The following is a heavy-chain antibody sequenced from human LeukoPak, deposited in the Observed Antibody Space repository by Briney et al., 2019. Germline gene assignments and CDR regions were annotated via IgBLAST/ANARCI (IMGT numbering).Heavy chain of an antibody. CDR1: VFTFSIYG. J-gene: IGHJ4*02. Sequence: GGSLRLSCAASVFTFSIYGMHWVRQAPGKGLEWVAVLSFDGSNKYYADSVRGRFTISGDNSKNTLYVQIKSVRGEDTAVYYCAKDRGGDSYGSFDYWGQGTLVTVSS. V-gene: IGHV3-30*18. CDR3: AKDRGGDSYGSFDY. D-gene: IGHD5-18*01. CDR2: LSFDGSNK.